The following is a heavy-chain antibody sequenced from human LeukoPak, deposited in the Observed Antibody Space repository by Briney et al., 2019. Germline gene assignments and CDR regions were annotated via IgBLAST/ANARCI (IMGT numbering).Heavy chain of an antibody. CDR3: ASSRWGFSP. V-gene: IGHV4-4*07. J-gene: IGHJ5*02. CDR1: GGPIGAYY. Sequence: PSETLSLTCSVSGGPIGAYYWSWIRQPAGKGLEWIGRMFSSGISTYNPSLRSRVTMSVDTSKNQFSLKLSSVTAADTAVYYCASSRWGFSPWGQGTLVTVSS. CDR2: MFSSGIS. D-gene: IGHD4-23*01.